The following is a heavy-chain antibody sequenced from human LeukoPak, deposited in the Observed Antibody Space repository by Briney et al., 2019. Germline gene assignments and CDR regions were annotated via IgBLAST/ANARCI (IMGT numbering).Heavy chain of an antibody. CDR1: GGSISSYY. J-gene: IGHJ4*02. V-gene: IGHV4-59*01. CDR3: ARGHSITGTNLDY. Sequence: SETLSLTCTVSGGSISSYYWSWIRQPPGKGLEWIGYIYYSGSTNYNPSLKSRVTISVDTSKNQFSLKLGSVTAADTAVYYCARGHSITGTNLDYWGQGTLVTVSS. D-gene: IGHD1-20*01. CDR2: IYYSGST.